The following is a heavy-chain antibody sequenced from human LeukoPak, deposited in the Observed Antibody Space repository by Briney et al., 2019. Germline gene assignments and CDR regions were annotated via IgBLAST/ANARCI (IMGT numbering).Heavy chain of an antibody. CDR3: ARHRVEMATTIPGDY. CDR1: WFTVSSNY. V-gene: IGHV3-53*01. CDR2: IYSGGST. D-gene: IGHD5-24*01. Sequence: GGSLRLSCAAYWFTVSSNYMSWVRQAPGKGLEWVSVIYSGGSTYYADSVKGRFTNSRDKSKNPLYLQMNSLRAEGTAVYYCARHRVEMATTIPGDYWGQGTLVTVSS. J-gene: IGHJ4*02.